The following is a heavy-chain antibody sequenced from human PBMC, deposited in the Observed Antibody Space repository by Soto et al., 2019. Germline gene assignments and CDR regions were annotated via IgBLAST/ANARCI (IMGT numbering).Heavy chain of an antibody. CDR2: ISSSGST. D-gene: IGHD3-10*01. Sequence: PSETLSLTCSVSGGFISDYSWSWIRQPPGKGLEWIGDISSSGSTKYNPSLKSPVTISRDTSKHQFSLRLTSVTPADTAVYYCARGRHITMVRGGLFDPWGQGTLVTVSS. V-gene: IGHV4-59*01. J-gene: IGHJ5*02. CDR3: ARGRHITMVRGGLFDP. CDR1: GGFISDYS.